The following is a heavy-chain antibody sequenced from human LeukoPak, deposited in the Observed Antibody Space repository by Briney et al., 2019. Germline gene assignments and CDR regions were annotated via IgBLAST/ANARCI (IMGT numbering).Heavy chain of an antibody. V-gene: IGHV3-21*01. Sequence: PGGSLRLSCAASGFIFSSYWMAWVRQAPGKGLEWVSSISSSSSYIYYADSVKGRFTISRDNAKNSLYLQMNSLRAEDTAVYYCARAKGGSYRFSDYWGQGTLVTVSS. D-gene: IGHD1-26*01. CDR2: ISSSSSYI. CDR3: ARAKGGSYRFSDY. J-gene: IGHJ4*02. CDR1: GFIFSSYW.